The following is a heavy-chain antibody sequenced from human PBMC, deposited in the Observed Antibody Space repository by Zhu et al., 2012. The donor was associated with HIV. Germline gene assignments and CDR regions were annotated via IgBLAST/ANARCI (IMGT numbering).Heavy chain of an antibody. V-gene: IGHV4-30-4*08. CDR3: ARADGSGTYYYYYMDV. CDR1: GGSISSGDYY. D-gene: IGHD3-10*01. Sequence: QVQLQESGPGLVKPSQTLSLTCTVSGGSISSGDYYWSWIRQPPGKGLEWIAYIHHSGTTYYNPSLKSRLSISIDTSKNQFSLRPSSVSAADTAVYFCARADGSGTYYYYYMDVWGKGPRSPSP. J-gene: IGHJ6*03. CDR2: IHHSGTT.